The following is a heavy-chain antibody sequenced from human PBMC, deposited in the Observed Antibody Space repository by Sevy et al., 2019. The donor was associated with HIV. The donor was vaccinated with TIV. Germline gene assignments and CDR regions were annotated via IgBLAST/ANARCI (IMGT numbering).Heavy chain of an antibody. Sequence: SETLSLTCAVYGGSFSAYYWSWIRQPPGKGLEWIGEINHSGSTNYNPSLKSRVTISLDTSKNQFSLKLGSVSAADTAGYYCARHCGGPSCSNAFDIWGQGTMVTVSS. CDR3: ARHCGGPSCSNAFDI. CDR2: INHSGST. V-gene: IGHV4-34*01. CDR1: GGSFSAYY. J-gene: IGHJ3*02. D-gene: IGHD2-2*01.